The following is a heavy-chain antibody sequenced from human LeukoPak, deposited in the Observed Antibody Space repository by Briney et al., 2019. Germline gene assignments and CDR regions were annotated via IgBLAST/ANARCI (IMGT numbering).Heavy chain of an antibody. D-gene: IGHD4-17*01. CDR3: ARHGTTVTTQHYYYYMDV. Sequence: SETLSLTCSVSGGSISSSSYYWGWIRQPPGKGLEWIGSFYYSGSTYYNPSLKSRVTISVDTSKNQFSLKVSSVTAADTAVYYCARHGTTVTTQHYYYYMDVWGKGTTVTISS. CDR1: GGSISSSSYY. J-gene: IGHJ6*03. CDR2: FYYSGST. V-gene: IGHV4-39*01.